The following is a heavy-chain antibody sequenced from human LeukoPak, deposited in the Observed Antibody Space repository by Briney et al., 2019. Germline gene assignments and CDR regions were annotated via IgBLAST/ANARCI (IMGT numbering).Heavy chain of an antibody. V-gene: IGHV3-21*01. J-gene: IGHJ4*02. CDR1: GFTFSSYS. Sequence: GGSLRLSCAASGFTFSSYSMNWVRQAPGKGLEWVSSISSSSSYIYYADSVKGRFTISRDNSKNTLYLQMNSLRAEDTAVYYCARDAIAVAGTHFDYWGQGTLVTVSS. CDR2: ISSSSSYI. D-gene: IGHD6-19*01. CDR3: ARDAIAVAGTHFDY.